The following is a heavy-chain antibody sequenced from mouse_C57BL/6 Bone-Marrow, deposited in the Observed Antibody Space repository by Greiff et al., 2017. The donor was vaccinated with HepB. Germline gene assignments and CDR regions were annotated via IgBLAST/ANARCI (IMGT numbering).Heavy chain of an antibody. V-gene: IGHV1-82*01. Sequence: QVQLQQSGPELVKPGASVKISCKASGYAFSSSWMNWVKQRPGKGLEWIGRIYPGDGDTNYNGKFKGKATLTADKSSSTAYMQLSSLTAEDSAVYSCARGDYYGRFDYWGQGTTLTVSS. CDR3: ARGDYYGRFDY. CDR1: GYAFSSSW. CDR2: IYPGDGDT. D-gene: IGHD1-1*01. J-gene: IGHJ2*01.